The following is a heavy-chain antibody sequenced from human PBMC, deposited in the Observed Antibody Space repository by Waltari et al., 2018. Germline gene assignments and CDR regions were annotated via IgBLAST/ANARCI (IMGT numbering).Heavy chain of an antibody. Sequence: QVQLQQWGAGLLKPSETLSLTCAVYGGSFSGYYWSWIRQPPGKGLEWIGEINHSGSTNYNPSLKSRVTISVDTSKNQFSLKLSSVTAADTAWYYCARWARGVGQRRDYYMDVWGKGTTVTVSS. V-gene: IGHV4-34*01. D-gene: IGHD3-10*01. J-gene: IGHJ6*03. CDR1: GGSFSGYY. CDR3: ARWARGVGQRRDYYMDV. CDR2: INHSGST.